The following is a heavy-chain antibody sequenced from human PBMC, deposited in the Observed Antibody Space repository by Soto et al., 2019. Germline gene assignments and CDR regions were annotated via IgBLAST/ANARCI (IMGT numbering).Heavy chain of an antibody. J-gene: IGHJ5*02. CDR1: GYTFTSYD. D-gene: IGHD6-13*01. CDR2: MNPNSGNT. Sequence: QVQLVQSGAEVKKPGASVKVSCKASGYTFTSYDINWVRQATGHGLEWMGWMNPNSGNTGYAQKFPGRVTMTRTTAISTAYMELSRLRSEDTAVYYCARERSAAGTGWFDPWGQGTLVTVSS. V-gene: IGHV1-8*01. CDR3: ARERSAAGTGWFDP.